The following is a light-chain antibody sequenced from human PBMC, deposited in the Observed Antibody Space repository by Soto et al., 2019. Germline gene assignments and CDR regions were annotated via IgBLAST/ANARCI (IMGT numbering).Light chain of an antibody. CDR1: QSVSSSY. Sequence: EIVLTQSPGTLSLSPGERATLSCRASQSVSSSYLAWYQQKPGQAPRLLIYGASSRATGIPDRFNASGSGTDLTLTISRLEPEDFAVYYCQQYGRSPWTFGQGNKGDIK. V-gene: IGKV3-20*01. CDR2: GAS. J-gene: IGKJ1*01. CDR3: QQYGRSPWT.